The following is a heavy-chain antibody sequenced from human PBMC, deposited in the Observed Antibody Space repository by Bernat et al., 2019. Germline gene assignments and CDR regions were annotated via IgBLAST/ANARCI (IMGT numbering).Heavy chain of an antibody. J-gene: IGHJ3*02. CDR2: IDSDGSDT. Sequence: EVQLVESGGNLVQPGGSLRLSCAASGFTFRSYWIHWVRQAPGKGLVWVSRIDSDGSDTIYADSVRRRFTISRDNAKNTLYLQMNSLRADDTAVYYCARGGFHHGFDIWGQGTMVTVSS. CDR1: GFTFRSYW. CDR3: ARGGFHHGFDI. V-gene: IGHV3-74*01. D-gene: IGHD2-21*01.